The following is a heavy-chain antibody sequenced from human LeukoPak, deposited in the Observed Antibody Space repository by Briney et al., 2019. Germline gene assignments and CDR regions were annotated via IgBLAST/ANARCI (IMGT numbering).Heavy chain of an antibody. D-gene: IGHD3-3*01. CDR3: ATKVVTIFGLLGDY. V-gene: IGHV3-30*07. Sequence: GGSLRLSCAASGFTFSSYAMHWVRRAPGKGLEWVAVISYDGSNKYYADSVKGRFTISRDNSKNTLYLQMNSLRAEDTAVYYCATKVVTIFGLLGDYWGQGTLVTVSS. CDR2: ISYDGSNK. CDR1: GFTFSSYA. J-gene: IGHJ4*02.